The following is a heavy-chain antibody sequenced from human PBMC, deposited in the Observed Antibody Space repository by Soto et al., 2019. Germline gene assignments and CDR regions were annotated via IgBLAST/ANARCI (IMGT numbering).Heavy chain of an antibody. Sequence: GASVKVSCKASGYTFASYGISWVRQAPGQGLEWMGWISAYNGNTNYAQKLQGRVTMTTDTSTSTAYMELNSLRDEDRAVYYCGREGPNGYIPYYIETWGQGVPVTVSS. CDR2: ISAYNGNT. V-gene: IGHV1-18*01. CDR3: GREGPNGYIPYYIET. D-gene: IGHD1-26*01. J-gene: IGHJ5*02. CDR1: GYTFASYG.